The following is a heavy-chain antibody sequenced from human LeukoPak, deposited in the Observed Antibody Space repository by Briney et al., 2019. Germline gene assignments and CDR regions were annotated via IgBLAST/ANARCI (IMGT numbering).Heavy chain of an antibody. D-gene: IGHD5-24*01. CDR1: GGSISSSSYY. J-gene: IGHJ4*02. Sequence: SETLSLTCTVSGGSISSSSYYWGWIRQPPGKELEWIGSIFHSGGTYSNPSLKSRVTISVDASKNQFSLKRSSVTAADTAVYYWAKQSPHVEVATIPYYWGQGTLVTVSS. V-gene: IGHV4-39*01. CDR3: AKQSPHVEVATIPYY. CDR2: IFHSGGT.